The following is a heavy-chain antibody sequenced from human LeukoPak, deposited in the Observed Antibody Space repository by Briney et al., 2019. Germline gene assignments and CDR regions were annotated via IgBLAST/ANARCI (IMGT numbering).Heavy chain of an antibody. V-gene: IGHV3-21*01. D-gene: IGHD3-22*01. CDR2: FGTRSTSV. CDR1: GFTFSGYS. CDR3: AREVSEGFDF. Sequence: GGSLRLSCTASGFTFSGYSMNWIRQAPGKGLEWVSSFGTRSTSVYHAGSVKGRFATSRDNAKNSLYLQMNSLRAEDTALYYCAREVSEGFDFWGQGTLVTVSS. J-gene: IGHJ4*02.